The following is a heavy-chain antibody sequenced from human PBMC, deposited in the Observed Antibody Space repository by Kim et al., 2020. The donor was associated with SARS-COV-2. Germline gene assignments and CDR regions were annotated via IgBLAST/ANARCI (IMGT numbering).Heavy chain of an antibody. CDR2: TNQHGSEK. J-gene: IGHJ4*02. D-gene: IGHD6-13*01. CDR1: GFTFSSYW. Sequence: GGSLRLSCAASGFTFSSYWMSWVRQAPGKGLEWVANTNQHGSEKYYVDSVKGRFTISRENAKNSLYLQMDSLRVEDTAVYYCARDRGSSWSSDYWGQGTL. V-gene: IGHV3-7*03. CDR3: ARDRGSSWSSDY.